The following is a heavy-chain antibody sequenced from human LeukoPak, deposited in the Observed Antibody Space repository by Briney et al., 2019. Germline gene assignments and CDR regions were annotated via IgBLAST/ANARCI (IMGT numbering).Heavy chain of an antibody. Sequence: GGSLRLSCAASGFTFSSYRMKWVRQAPGKGLEWVSSISSSSSYIYYADSVKGRFTISRDNAKNSLYLQMNSLRAEDTAVYYCAREAYDSSGYYYVDYWGQGTLVTVSS. D-gene: IGHD3-22*01. CDR3: AREAYDSSGYYYVDY. V-gene: IGHV3-21*01. CDR1: GFTFSSYR. CDR2: ISSSSSYI. J-gene: IGHJ4*02.